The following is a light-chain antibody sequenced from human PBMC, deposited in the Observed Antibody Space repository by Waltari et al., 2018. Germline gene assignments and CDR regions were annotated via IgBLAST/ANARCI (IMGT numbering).Light chain of an antibody. CDR3: LQHNSYPPYT. CDR2: TAS. J-gene: IGKJ2*01. Sequence: DIQMTQSPPAMSASVGDRVTITCRTSQGISNYLVWFQQKPGKIPERLIYTASSLQSGVPSRFSGSGSGTEFTLTINSLQPEDFATYYCLQHNSYPPYTFGQGTKLEIK. CDR1: QGISNY. V-gene: IGKV1-17*03.